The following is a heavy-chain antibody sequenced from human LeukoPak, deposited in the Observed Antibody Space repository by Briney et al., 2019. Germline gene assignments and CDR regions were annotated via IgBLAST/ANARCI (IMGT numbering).Heavy chain of an antibody. CDR1: GGSISSYY. V-gene: IGHV4-59*01. CDR2: IYYSGST. J-gene: IGHJ5*02. Sequence: SETLSLTCTVSGGSISSYYWSWIRQPPGKGLEWIGYIYYSGSTNYNPSLKSRVTISVDTCKNQFSLKLSSVTAADTAVYYCARGNPPFDPWGQGTLVTVSS. CDR3: ARGNPPFDP.